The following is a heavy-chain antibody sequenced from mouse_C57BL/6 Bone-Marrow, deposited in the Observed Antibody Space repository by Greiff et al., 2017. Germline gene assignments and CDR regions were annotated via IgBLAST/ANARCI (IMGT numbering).Heavy chain of an antibody. J-gene: IGHJ4*01. CDR3: ARPLLFYGSSGYAMDY. Sequence: DVKLQESGPELVKPGDSVKISCKASGYSFTGYFMNWVMQSHGKSLEWIGRINPYNGDTFYNQKFKGKATLTVDKSSSTAHMELRSLTSEDSAVYYCARPLLFYGSSGYAMDYWGQGTSVTVSS. CDR2: INPYNGDT. D-gene: IGHD1-1*01. CDR1: GYSFTGYF. V-gene: IGHV1-20*01.